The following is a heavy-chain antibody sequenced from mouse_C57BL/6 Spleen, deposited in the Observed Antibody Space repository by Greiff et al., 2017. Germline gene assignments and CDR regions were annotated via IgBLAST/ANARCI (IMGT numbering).Heavy chain of an antibody. D-gene: IGHD2-1*01. V-gene: IGHV1-42*01. J-gene: IGHJ2*01. Sequence: VQLKESGPELVKPGASVKISCKASGYSFTGYYMNWVKQSPEKSLEWIGEINPSTGGTTYNQKFKAKATLTVDKSSSTAYMQLKSLTSEDSAVYYCARSIYYGNRYYFDYWGQGTTLTVSS. CDR3: ARSIYYGNRYYFDY. CDR1: GYSFTGYY. CDR2: INPSTGGT.